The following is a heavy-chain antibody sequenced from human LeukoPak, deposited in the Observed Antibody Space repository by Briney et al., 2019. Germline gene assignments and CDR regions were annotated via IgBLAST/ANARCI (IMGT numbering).Heavy chain of an antibody. CDR1: GFTFSSYA. D-gene: IGHD3-22*01. J-gene: IGHJ6*02. Sequence: QPGGSLRLSCAASGFTFSSYAMHGVRQAPDKGVEWVAVISYDGSNKYYTDSVKGRFTISRDNPKNTLYLQMNRLRAEDTAVYYCAKDSYSYDSSGYFTFYYYYYGMDVWGQGTTVTVSS. V-gene: IGHV3-30-3*01. CDR3: AKDSYSYDSSGYFTFYYYYYGMDV. CDR2: ISYDGSNK.